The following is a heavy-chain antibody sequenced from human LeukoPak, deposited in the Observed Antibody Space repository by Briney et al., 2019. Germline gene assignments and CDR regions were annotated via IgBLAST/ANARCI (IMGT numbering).Heavy chain of an antibody. Sequence: ASVKVSCTASGYNFIAYYMHLVRQAPGQGLELMGWINPNSGGTNYAQKFQGRVTMTRDTSINTAYMELSGLTSDDTAIYYCARDLRTPYHYGMNVWGQGTTVTVSS. J-gene: IGHJ6*02. CDR2: INPNSGGT. D-gene: IGHD1-1*01. CDR3: ARDLRTPYHYGMNV. CDR1: GYNFIAYY. V-gene: IGHV1-2*02.